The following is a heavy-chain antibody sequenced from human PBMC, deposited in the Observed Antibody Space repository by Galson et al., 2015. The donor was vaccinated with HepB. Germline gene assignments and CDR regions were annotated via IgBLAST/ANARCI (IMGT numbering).Heavy chain of an antibody. Sequence: SVKVSCKASGGTFSSYAISWVRQAPGQGLEWMGGIIPIFGTPNYAQILQDRVTITADKSTRTAYMELTSLRSEDTAVYFCARAGKHWYFDLWGRGTLVTVSS. CDR1: GGTFSSYA. CDR3: ARAGKHWYFDL. V-gene: IGHV1-69*06. J-gene: IGHJ2*01. CDR2: IIPIFGTP.